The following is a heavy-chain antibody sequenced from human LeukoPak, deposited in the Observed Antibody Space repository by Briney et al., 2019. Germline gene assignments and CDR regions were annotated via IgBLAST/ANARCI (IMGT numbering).Heavy chain of an antibody. V-gene: IGHV4-59*12. CDR1: GGSISSYY. D-gene: IGHD6-13*01. CDR3: AGEVVATAGVDY. Sequence: SETLSLTCTVSGGSISSYYWSWIRQPPGKGLEWIGYIYYSGSTSYNPSLKSRVTISIDTSKNQFSLNLRSVTAADTAVYYCAGEVVATAGVDYWGQGTLVTVSS. J-gene: IGHJ4*02. CDR2: IYYSGST.